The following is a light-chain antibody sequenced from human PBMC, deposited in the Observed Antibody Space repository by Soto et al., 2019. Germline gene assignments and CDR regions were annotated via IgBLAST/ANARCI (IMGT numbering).Light chain of an antibody. CDR3: QQRSNWPPIS. J-gene: IGKJ5*01. Sequence: EIVLTQSPATLSLSPGERATLSCRASQSVSSYLAWYQQKPGQAPRLLIYGASTRVTGVPARFSRSGSGTEFTLSISSLEPEDFAVYYCQQRSNWPPISFGQGTRLEIK. V-gene: IGKV3-11*01. CDR2: GAS. CDR1: QSVSSY.